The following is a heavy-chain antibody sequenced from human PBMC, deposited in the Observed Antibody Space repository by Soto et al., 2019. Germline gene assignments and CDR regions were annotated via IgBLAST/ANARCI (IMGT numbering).Heavy chain of an antibody. V-gene: IGHV3-64*01. CDR2: ISNNGAHT. Sequence: EAQLVESGGGLVQPGGSLRLSCAASGFTFSNHEMHWVRQAPGKGLEYVSGISNNGAHTDYAKSVKGRFTISRDNSENTLYLQMGSLRAEDMALYYCARRGYGSRWPNVYMDVWGKGTTVTVSS. J-gene: IGHJ6*03. CDR1: GFTFSNHE. CDR3: ARRGYGSRWPNVYMDV. D-gene: IGHD6-13*01.